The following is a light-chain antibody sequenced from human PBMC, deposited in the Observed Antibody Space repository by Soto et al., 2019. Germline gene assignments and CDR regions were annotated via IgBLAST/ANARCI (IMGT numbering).Light chain of an antibody. CDR1: QSVSSSY. CDR3: QQYGSSPQA. V-gene: IGKV3-20*01. Sequence: EIVLTQSPGTLSLSPGESATLSCRASQSVSSSYLAWYQQKPGQAPRLLIYGASSRATGIPDTFSGSGSGTDFTLTISTLEPEDFAVYYCQQYGSSPQAFGQGTKVDIK. CDR2: GAS. J-gene: IGKJ1*01.